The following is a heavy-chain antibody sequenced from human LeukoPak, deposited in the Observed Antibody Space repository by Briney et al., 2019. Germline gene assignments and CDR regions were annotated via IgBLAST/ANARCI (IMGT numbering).Heavy chain of an antibody. CDR2: MTGSGGST. D-gene: IGHD3-10*01. J-gene: IGHJ4*02. CDR3: AKDLGLLWFGTFDC. CDR1: GFTFSTYA. Sequence: GGSLRLSCAASGFTFSTYAMSWVRQAPGKGLEWVATMTGSGGSTFYGDSVKGRFTIARDNSNNMLYLQMNSLRAEDTAVYYCAKDLGLLWFGTFDCWGQGILVTVSS. V-gene: IGHV3-23*01.